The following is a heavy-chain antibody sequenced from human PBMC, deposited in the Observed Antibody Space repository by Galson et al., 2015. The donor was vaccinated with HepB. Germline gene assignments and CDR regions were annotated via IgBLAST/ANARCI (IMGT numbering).Heavy chain of an antibody. Sequence: SVKVSCKASGGTFSSYAISWVRQAPGQGLEWMGGIIPIFGTANYAQKFQGRVTITADESTSTAYMELSSLRSEDTAVYYCARVGYCTIGVCRAAARLDYWGQGTLVTVSS. CDR3: ARVGYCTIGVCRAAARLDY. CDR1: GGTFSSYA. V-gene: IGHV1-69*13. J-gene: IGHJ4*02. CDR2: IIPIFGTA. D-gene: IGHD2-8*01.